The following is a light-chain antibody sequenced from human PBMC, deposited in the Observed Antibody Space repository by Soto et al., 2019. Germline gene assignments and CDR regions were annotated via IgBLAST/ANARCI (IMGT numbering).Light chain of an antibody. CDR3: QQHSHWPPRT. CDR2: GAS. CDR1: QNVRTF. J-gene: IGKJ1*01. Sequence: EVVLTQSPDTLSLSPGERATLSCRASQNVRTFLDWYQQKPGQSPRLLIYGASNRAAGIPARFSGSGAGTDFTLSISSLEPEDFAVYYCQQHSHWPPRTFGQGTKVDIK. V-gene: IGKV3-11*01.